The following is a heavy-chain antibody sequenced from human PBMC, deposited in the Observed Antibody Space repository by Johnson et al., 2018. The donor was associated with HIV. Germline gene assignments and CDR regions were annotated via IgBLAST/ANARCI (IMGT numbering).Heavy chain of an antibody. CDR2: ISYDGSNK. Sequence: QVLLVESGGGVVQPGRSLRLSCAASGFTFSSYAMHWVRQAPGKGLEWVAVISYDGSNKYYADSVKGRFTISRDNSKNTLYLQMNSLRAEHTAVYYCASDSSGYDERGEKDAFDIWGQGTMVTVSS. CDR1: GFTFSSYA. J-gene: IGHJ3*02. CDR3: ASDSSGYDERGEKDAFDI. D-gene: IGHD3-22*01. V-gene: IGHV3-30-3*01.